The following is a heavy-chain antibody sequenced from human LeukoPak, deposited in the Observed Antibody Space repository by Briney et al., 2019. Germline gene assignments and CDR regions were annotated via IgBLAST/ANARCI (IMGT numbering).Heavy chain of an antibody. Sequence: GGSLRLSCAASGFTFSSYAMHWVRQAPGKGLEWVAVIWYDGSNKYYADSVKGRFTISRDNSKNTLYLQMNSLRAEDTAVYYCARDQKYGDHVPDYWGQGTLVTVSS. CDR2: IWYDGSNK. CDR1: GFTFSSYA. J-gene: IGHJ4*02. D-gene: IGHD4-17*01. V-gene: IGHV3-33*08. CDR3: ARDQKYGDHVPDY.